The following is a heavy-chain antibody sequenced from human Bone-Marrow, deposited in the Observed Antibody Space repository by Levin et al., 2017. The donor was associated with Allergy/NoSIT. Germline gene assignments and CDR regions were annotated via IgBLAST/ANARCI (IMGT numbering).Heavy chain of an antibody. CDR2: IRKTGSGATT. J-gene: IGHJ4*02. D-gene: IGHD3/OR15-3a*01. CDR1: GFTFGDYV. Sequence: SCTASGFTFGDYVVTWFRQAPGKGLDWVGFIRKTGSGATTEFAASVKGRFTMSRDDSKSIAYLQMNSLKPEDTAVYYCSRDDFRPGPYFDYWGQGTLVTVSS. CDR3: SRDDFRPGPYFDY. V-gene: IGHV3-49*03.